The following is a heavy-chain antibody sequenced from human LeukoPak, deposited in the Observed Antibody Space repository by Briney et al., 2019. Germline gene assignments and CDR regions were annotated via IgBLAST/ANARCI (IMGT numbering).Heavy chain of an antibody. D-gene: IGHD3-10*01. Sequence: GGSLRLSCAASGFTFSSYWMSWVRQAPGKGLEWVANIKQDGSEKYYVDSVKGRFTISRDNAKNSLYLQMNSLRAEDTAVFYCASALWFGELELDPWGQGTLVTVSS. V-gene: IGHV3-7*01. CDR1: GFTFSSYW. J-gene: IGHJ5*02. CDR2: IKQDGSEK. CDR3: ASALWFGELELDP.